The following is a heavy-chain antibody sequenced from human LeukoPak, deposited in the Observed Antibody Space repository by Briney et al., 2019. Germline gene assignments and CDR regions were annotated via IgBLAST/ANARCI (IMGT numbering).Heavy chain of an antibody. CDR2: ISSSSSYI. D-gene: IGHD5-24*01. V-gene: IGHV3-21*01. J-gene: IGHJ4*02. Sequence: PGGSLRLSCAASRFTFSSYSMNWVRQAPGKGLEWVSSISSSSSYIYYADSVKGRFTISRDNAKNSLYLQMNSLRAEDTAVYYCAREGRRDGYNSPFDYWGQGTLVTVSS. CDR3: AREGRRDGYNSPFDY. CDR1: RFTFSSYS.